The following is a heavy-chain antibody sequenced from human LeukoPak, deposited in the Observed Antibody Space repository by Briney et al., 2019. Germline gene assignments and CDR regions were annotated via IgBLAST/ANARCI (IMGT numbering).Heavy chain of an antibody. CDR1: GGTFSSYA. J-gene: IGHJ4*02. CDR2: IIPIFGTA. V-gene: IGHV1-69*13. Sequence: ASVKVSCKASGGTFSSYAISWVRQAPGQGLEWMGGIIPIFGTANYAQKFQGRVTITADESTSTAYMELSSLRSEDTAVYYCARDQGHYYDSSGYYNPLDWGQGTLVTVSS. D-gene: IGHD3-22*01. CDR3: ARDQGHYYDSSGYYNPLD.